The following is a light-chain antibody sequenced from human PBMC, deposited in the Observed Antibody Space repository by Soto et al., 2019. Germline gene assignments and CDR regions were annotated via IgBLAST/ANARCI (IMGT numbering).Light chain of an antibody. J-gene: IGLJ1*01. CDR1: SRDVGSYDL. CDR2: EVK. Sequence: QCLLTQPSSLSGSLGRSISISCTGTSRDVGSYDLVSWYQQHPGKVPKFLIYEVKKRPSGVSDRFSGSKSGNTATLTISGLLAEDEADYYCCSYGGSTTFYVFGSGTKVTVL. V-gene: IGLV2-23*02. CDR3: CSYGGSTTFYV.